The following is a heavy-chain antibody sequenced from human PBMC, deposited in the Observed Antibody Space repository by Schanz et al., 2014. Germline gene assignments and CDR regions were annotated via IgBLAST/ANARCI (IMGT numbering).Heavy chain of an antibody. Sequence: VQVVQSGGGLVQPGGSLRLSCAASGFTLSNYAMSWVPQAPGKGLEWVSTIGTSGGTNYAESVKGRFTISRDNSKNTLYLQMNSLRAEDTAVYYCAKGRFGELSAFDIWGQGTMVTVSS. CDR2: IGTSGGT. D-gene: IGHD3-10*01. J-gene: IGHJ3*02. CDR3: AKGRFGELSAFDI. V-gene: IGHV3-23*04. CDR1: GFTLSNYA.